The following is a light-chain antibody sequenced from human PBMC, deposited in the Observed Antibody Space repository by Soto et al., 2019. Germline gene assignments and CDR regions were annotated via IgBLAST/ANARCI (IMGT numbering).Light chain of an antibody. V-gene: IGLV1-51*02. J-gene: IGLJ2*01. CDR1: SSNIGNNY. CDR2: ENK. CDR3: GTWADSLRGGV. Sequence: QSALTQPPSVSAAPGQKVTISCSGSSSNIGNNYVSWYQQFPGTAPKLLIYENKKRPSGIPDRFSGSKSGTSATLDITGLQTGDEADYYCGTWADSLRGGVFGGGTKVTVL.